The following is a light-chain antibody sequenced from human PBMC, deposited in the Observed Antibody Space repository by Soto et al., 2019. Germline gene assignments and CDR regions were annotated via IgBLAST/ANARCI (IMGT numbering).Light chain of an antibody. Sequence: EIVLTQSPGNLSLSPGERATLSCRASQSVTTSYLAWYQRKPGQAPRLLIYGASSRATGIPNRFSGSGSGTDFTLTISRLEPEDCAVYYCQHYGSSPRFGQGTKVEIK. V-gene: IGKV3-20*01. CDR3: QHYGSSPR. CDR1: QSVTTSY. CDR2: GAS. J-gene: IGKJ1*01.